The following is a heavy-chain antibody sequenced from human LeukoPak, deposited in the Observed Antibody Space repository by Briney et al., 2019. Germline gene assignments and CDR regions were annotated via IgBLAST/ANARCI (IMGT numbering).Heavy chain of an antibody. CDR3: AGDAEYYYDSSGYPI. Sequence: ASVKVSCKASGYTFTSYGISWVRQAPGQGLEWMGWISAYNGNTNYAQKLQGRVTMTTDTSTSTAYMELRSLRSDDTAVYYCAGDAEYYYDSSGYPIWGQGTMVTVSS. D-gene: IGHD3-22*01. J-gene: IGHJ3*02. CDR1: GYTFTSYG. V-gene: IGHV1-18*01. CDR2: ISAYNGNT.